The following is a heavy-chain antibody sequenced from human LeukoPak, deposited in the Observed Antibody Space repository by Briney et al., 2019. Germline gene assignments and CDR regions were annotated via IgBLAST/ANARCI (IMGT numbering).Heavy chain of an antibody. D-gene: IGHD3-22*01. Sequence: GGSLRPSCESSGFRFRLHSMTWVRQAAGKGLEWVSSVSGGADNSYYADSVKGRFTVSRDYSKNTLYLQMNSLRAEDTAVYYCARDYDYDSSGYSSDWGQGTLVTVSS. CDR2: VSGGADNS. CDR1: GFRFRLHS. CDR3: ARDYDYDSSGYSSD. V-gene: IGHV3-23*01. J-gene: IGHJ4*02.